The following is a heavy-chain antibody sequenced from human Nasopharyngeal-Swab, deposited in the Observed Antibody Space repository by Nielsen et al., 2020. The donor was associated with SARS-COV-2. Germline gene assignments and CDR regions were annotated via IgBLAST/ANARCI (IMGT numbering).Heavy chain of an antibody. CDR1: GFTFSSYA. J-gene: IGHJ4*02. D-gene: IGHD2-15*01. V-gene: IGHV3-30*04. Sequence: GGSLRLSCAASGFTFSSYAMHWVRQATGKGLEWVAVISYDGSNKYYADSVKGRFTISRDNSKNTLYLQMNSLRAEDTAVYYCASDPYCSGGSCYDYWGQGTLVTVSS. CDR2: ISYDGSNK. CDR3: ASDPYCSGGSCYDY.